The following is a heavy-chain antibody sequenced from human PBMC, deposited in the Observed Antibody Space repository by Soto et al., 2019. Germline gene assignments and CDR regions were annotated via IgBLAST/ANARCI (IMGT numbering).Heavy chain of an antibody. CDR1: GFTFSSYD. J-gene: IGHJ6*02. Sequence: EVQLVESGGGLVQPGGSLRLSCAASGFTFSSYDMHWVRQATGKGLEWVSAIGTAGDTYYPGSVKGRFTISRENAKNSLYLQMNSLRAGDTAVYYCARAAYYYGMDVWGQGTTVTVSS. V-gene: IGHV3-13*01. CDR3: ARAAYYYGMDV. CDR2: IGTAGDT.